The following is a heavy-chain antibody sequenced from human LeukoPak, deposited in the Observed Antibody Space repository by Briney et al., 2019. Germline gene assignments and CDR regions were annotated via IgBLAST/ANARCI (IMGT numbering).Heavy chain of an antibody. CDR1: GYTFTGYY. CDR3: AREKKFRFLEWLLNY. Sequence: ASVKVSCKASGYTFTGYYMHWVRQAPGQGLEWMGWINPNSGGTNYAQKFQGRVTMTRDTSISTAYMELSRLRSDDTAVYYCAREKKFRFLEWLLNYWGQGTLVTVSS. V-gene: IGHV1-2*02. J-gene: IGHJ4*02. CDR2: INPNSGGT. D-gene: IGHD3-3*01.